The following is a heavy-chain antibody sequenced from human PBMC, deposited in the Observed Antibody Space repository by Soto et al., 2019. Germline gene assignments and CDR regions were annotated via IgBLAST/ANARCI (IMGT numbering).Heavy chain of an antibody. D-gene: IGHD2-15*01. V-gene: IGHV1-18*01. CDR2: ISAYNGNT. CDR3: ARTVGDIVVVVAASPWFDP. CDR1: GYTFTSYG. J-gene: IGHJ5*02. Sequence: QVQLVQSGAEVKKPGASVKVSCKASGYTFTSYGISWVRQAPGQGLEWMGWISAYNGNTNYAQKLQGRVTMTTDTXXSXAXXELRSLRSDDTAVYYCARTVGDIVVVVAASPWFDPWGQGTLVTVSS.